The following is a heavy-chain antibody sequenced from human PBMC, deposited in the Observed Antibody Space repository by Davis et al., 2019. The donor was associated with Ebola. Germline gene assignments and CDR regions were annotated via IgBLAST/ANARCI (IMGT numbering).Heavy chain of an antibody. J-gene: IGHJ4*02. Sequence: GESLKISCAASGFTFSSYGMHWVRQAPGKGLEWVANIKKDGSEKYDVDSVKGRFTISRDNAKNSLYLQMNSLRVEDTAVYYCARRDRYCSNGVCPNYFDYWGQGTLVTVSS. CDR3: ARRDRYCSNGVCPNYFDY. CDR2: IKKDGSEK. CDR1: GFTFSSYG. V-gene: IGHV3-7*03. D-gene: IGHD2-8*01.